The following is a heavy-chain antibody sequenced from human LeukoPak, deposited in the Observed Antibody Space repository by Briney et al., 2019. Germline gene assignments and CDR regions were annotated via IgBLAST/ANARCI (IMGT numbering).Heavy chain of an antibody. V-gene: IGHV3-21*04. CDR1: GFTFSSYS. Sequence: GGSLRLSCAASGFTFSSYSMNWVRQAPGKGLEWVSSISSSSSYIYYADSVKGRFTISRDNSKNTLYLQMNSLRAEDTAVYYCAKPLTLSGSYDYWGQGTLVTVSS. CDR2: ISSSSSYI. CDR3: AKPLTLSGSYDY. J-gene: IGHJ4*02. D-gene: IGHD1-26*01.